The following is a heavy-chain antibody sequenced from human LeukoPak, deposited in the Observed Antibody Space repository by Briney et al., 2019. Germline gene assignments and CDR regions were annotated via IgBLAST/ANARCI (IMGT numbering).Heavy chain of an antibody. CDR1: GFTFNSYS. CDR3: ASDRGYSYGS. V-gene: IGHV3-21*01. Sequence: GGSLRHSCAASGFTFNSYSMNWVRQAPGKGLEWVSSISSSSSYIYYADSVKGRFTISRDNAKNSLYLQMNSLRAEDTAVSYCASDRGYSYGSWGQGTLVTVSS. CDR2: ISSSSSYI. D-gene: IGHD5-18*01. J-gene: IGHJ4*02.